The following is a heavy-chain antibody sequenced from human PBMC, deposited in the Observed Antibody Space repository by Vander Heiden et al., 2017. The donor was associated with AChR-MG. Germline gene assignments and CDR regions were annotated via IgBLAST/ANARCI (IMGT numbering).Heavy chain of an antibody. CDR3: AKDKGLTGTTESVHAFDI. CDR1: GFTFHDYP. Sequence: EAQLVQSGGGLLHPGRSLRLPCAPSGFTFHDYPRAWVRQAPGKGMEWVSGISWNSGSIGYADSVKGRVTISRDNAKNSLYLQMNSLRAEDTALYYCAKDKGLTGTTESVHAFDIWGQGTMVTVSS. J-gene: IGHJ3*02. CDR2: ISWNSGSI. V-gene: IGHV3-9*01. D-gene: IGHD1-20*01.